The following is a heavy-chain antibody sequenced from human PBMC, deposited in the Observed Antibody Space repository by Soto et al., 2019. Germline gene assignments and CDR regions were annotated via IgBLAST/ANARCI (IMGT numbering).Heavy chain of an antibody. CDR3: ARGGYYDSSGSRNYHYYGMDV. J-gene: IGHJ6*02. CDR1: GYTFSSYG. D-gene: IGHD3-22*01. CDR2: ISPYDDDT. V-gene: IGHV1-18*01. Sequence: QAQLVQSGPEVKKPGASVKVSCKASGYTFSSYGISWVRQAPGQGLEWLGWISPYDDDTKYAQNLQVRVRMTTDTSTRTVYMDLRSLRSDDTAIYYCARGGYYDSSGSRNYHYYGMDVWGQGTTVTVSS.